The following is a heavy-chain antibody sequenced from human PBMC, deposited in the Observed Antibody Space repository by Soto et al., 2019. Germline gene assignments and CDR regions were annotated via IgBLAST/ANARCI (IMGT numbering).Heavy chain of an antibody. J-gene: IGHJ6*02. CDR3: ARDGYCISTSCPEEGYYYGMDV. CDR1: GGTFSSYA. CDR2: IIPIFGTA. V-gene: IGHV1-69*12. Sequence: QVQLVQSGAEVKKPGSSVKVSCKASGGTFSSYAISWVRQAPGQGLEWMGGIIPIFGTANYAQKFQGRVTITADESTSTAYMELSSLRSEDTAVYYCARDGYCISTSCPEEGYYYGMDVWGQGTTVTVSS. D-gene: IGHD2-2*03.